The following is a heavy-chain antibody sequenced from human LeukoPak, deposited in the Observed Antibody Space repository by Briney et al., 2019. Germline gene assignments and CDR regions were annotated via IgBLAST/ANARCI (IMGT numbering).Heavy chain of an antibody. D-gene: IGHD2-2*02. CDR3: ARDANCSSTSCYRGPGYYYGMDV. CDR2: ISSSSSYI. CDR1: GFTFSSYS. Sequence: GGSLRLSCAASGFTFSSYSMNWVRQAPGEGLEWVSSISSSSSYIYYADSVKGRFTISRDNAKNSLYLQMNSLRAEDTAVYYCARDANCSSTSCYRGPGYYYGMDVWGQGTTVTVSS. J-gene: IGHJ6*02. V-gene: IGHV3-21*01.